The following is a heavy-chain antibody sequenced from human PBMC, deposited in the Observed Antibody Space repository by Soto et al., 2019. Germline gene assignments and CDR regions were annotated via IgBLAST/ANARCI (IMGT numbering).Heavy chain of an antibody. Sequence: SVKVSGEASGGTFSSYAISWVRQAPGQGLEWMGGIIPIFGTANYAQKFQGRVTITADEATSTAYMELSSLRSEDTAVYYCARGRGYYASSGYRFYYFDYWVQG. CDR2: IIPIFGTA. CDR1: GGTFSSYA. CDR3: ARGRGYYASSGYRFYYFDY. D-gene: IGHD3-22*01. J-gene: IGHJ4*02. V-gene: IGHV1-69*13.